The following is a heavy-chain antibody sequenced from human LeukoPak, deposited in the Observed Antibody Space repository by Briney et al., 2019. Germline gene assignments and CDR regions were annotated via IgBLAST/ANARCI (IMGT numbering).Heavy chain of an antibody. CDR1: GGSISSSSYY. V-gene: IGHV4-39*07. D-gene: IGHD1-26*01. J-gene: IGHJ4*02. Sequence: PSETLSLTCTVSGGSISSSSYYWGWLRQPPGKGLEWIGSIYYSGSTYYNPSLKSRVTISVDTSKNQFSLKLSSVTAADTAVYYCARVSGSYLDYWGQGTLVTVSS. CDR3: ARVSGSYLDY. CDR2: IYYSGST.